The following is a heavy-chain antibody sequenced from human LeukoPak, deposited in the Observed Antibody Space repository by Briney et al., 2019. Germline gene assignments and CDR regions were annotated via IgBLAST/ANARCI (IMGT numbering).Heavy chain of an antibody. Sequence: SETLSLTCAVSGGSISSSNWWSWVRQPPGKGLEWIGEIYHSGSTNYNPSLKSRVTISVDKSKNQSSLKLSSVTAADTAVYYCASIDSSGYYYRYFDYWGQGTLVTVSS. V-gene: IGHV4-4*02. D-gene: IGHD3-22*01. CDR1: GGSISSSNW. CDR2: IYHSGST. J-gene: IGHJ4*02. CDR3: ASIDSSGYYYRYFDY.